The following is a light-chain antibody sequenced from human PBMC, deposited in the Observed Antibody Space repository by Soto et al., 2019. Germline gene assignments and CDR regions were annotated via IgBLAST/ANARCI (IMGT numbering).Light chain of an antibody. Sequence: EIVLTQSPGTLSLSPGESATLSCRASQSFGGSYLAWYQQKPGQAPRLLIYGASSRATGIPDRFSGSGSGTDFTLTISRLEPEDFAVYYCLQYGGSPETFGQGTKVDIK. V-gene: IGKV3-20*01. CDR1: QSFGGSY. J-gene: IGKJ1*01. CDR3: LQYGGSPET. CDR2: GAS.